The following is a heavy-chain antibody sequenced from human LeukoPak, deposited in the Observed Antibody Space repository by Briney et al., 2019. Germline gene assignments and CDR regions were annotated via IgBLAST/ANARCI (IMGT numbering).Heavy chain of an antibody. CDR3: ARDPFGTFHTGYFDY. CDR2: IWYDGSNK. V-gene: IGHV3-33*01. CDR1: GFTFSGYV. Sequence: GGSLRLSCAASGFTFSGYVMHWVRQAPGKGLDWVADIWYDGSNKYYADSVKGRFTISRDNSKNTLYLQMNSLRVDDTAVYYCARDPFGTFHTGYFDYWGQGTLVTVSS. J-gene: IGHJ4*02. D-gene: IGHD3-16*01.